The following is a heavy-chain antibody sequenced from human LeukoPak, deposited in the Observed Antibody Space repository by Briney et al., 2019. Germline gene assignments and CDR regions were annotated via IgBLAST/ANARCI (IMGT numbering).Heavy chain of an antibody. Sequence: GGSLRLSCAASGFTFGSYWMSWVRQAPGKGLEWVANINQDGSEKYYVDSVKGRFTISRDNAKNSLYLQMNSLRAEDTAVYYCARDVATISNWFDPWGQGTLVTVSS. J-gene: IGHJ5*02. CDR2: INQDGSEK. V-gene: IGHV3-7*01. CDR1: GFTFGSYW. D-gene: IGHD5-24*01. CDR3: ARDVATISNWFDP.